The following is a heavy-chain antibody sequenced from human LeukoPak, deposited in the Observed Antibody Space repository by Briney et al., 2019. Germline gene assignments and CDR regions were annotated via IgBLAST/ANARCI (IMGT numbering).Heavy chain of an antibody. V-gene: IGHV3-21*01. CDR3: ARDLSGALDYYYYYMDV. D-gene: IGHD3-10*01. CDR1: GFTFSSYS. J-gene: IGHJ6*03. Sequence: GGSLRLSCAASGFTFSSYSMNWVRQAPGKGLEWVSSISSSSSYIYYADSVKGRFTISRDNAKNSLYLQMNSLRAEDTAVYYCARDLSGALDYYYYYMDVWGKGTTVTVSS. CDR2: ISSSSSYI.